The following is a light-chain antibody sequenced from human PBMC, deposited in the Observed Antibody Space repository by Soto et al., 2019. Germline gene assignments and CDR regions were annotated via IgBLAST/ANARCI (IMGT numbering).Light chain of an antibody. Sequence: QSALTQPASMSGSPGQSITISSTGTSSDVGGYNYVSWYQQHPGKAPKLMIYEVTYRPSGVSNRFSASKSGNTASLTISGLQAEDEADYYCSSYTSTSTHVVFGGGTQLTVL. CDR2: EVT. J-gene: IGLJ2*01. CDR1: SSDVGGYNY. V-gene: IGLV2-14*01. CDR3: SSYTSTSTHVV.